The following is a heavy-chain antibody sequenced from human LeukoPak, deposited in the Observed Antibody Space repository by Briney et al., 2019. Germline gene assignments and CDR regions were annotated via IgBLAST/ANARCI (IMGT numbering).Heavy chain of an antibody. CDR3: ASPFDY. V-gene: IGHV3-48*01. Sequence: GGSLRLSCTASGFTFSSDSMNWVRQATGEGLEWVSYIDSSSSTIYYADSVKGRFTISRDNAKNSLYLQMNSLRAEDTAVYYCASPFDYWGQGTLVTVSS. CDR1: GFTFSSDS. J-gene: IGHJ4*02. CDR2: IDSSSSTI.